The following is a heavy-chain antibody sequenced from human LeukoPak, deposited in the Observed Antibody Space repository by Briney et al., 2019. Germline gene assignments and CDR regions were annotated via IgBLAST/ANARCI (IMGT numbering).Heavy chain of an antibody. J-gene: IGHJ6*02. CDR2: VNTNIGNP. Sequence: ASVKVSRKASGYTFTSYAMNWVRQAPGQGLEWMGWVNTNIGNPTYAQGFTGRFVFSLDTSVSTAYLQISSLKAEDTAVYYCARDCRYGELSYYYYYGMDVWGQGTTVTVSS. V-gene: IGHV7-4-1*02. CDR1: GYTFTSYA. D-gene: IGHD4-17*01. CDR3: ARDCRYGELSYYYYYGMDV.